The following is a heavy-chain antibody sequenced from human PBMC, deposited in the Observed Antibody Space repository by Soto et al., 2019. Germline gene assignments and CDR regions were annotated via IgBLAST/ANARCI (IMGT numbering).Heavy chain of an antibody. V-gene: IGHV5-51*01. Sequence: GESLKISCKGSGYNFANYWIGWVRQMPGKGLEWMGIIYPGNSDTRYSPSFQGQVTISADTSISTAYLEWSSLKASDTAIYYCARHVYYDYWGQGTLVTVSS. D-gene: IGHD3-3*01. CDR3: ARHVYYDY. CDR1: GYNFANYW. J-gene: IGHJ4*02. CDR2: IYPGNSDT.